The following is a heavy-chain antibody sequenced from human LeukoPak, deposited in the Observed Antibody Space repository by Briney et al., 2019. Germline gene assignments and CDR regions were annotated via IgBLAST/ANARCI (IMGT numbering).Heavy chain of an antibody. D-gene: IGHD5-18*01. J-gene: IGHJ4*02. CDR2: IYYSGST. V-gene: IGHV4-59*01. CDR1: GGSISSYY. Sequence: PSETLSLTCTVSGGSISSYYWSWIRQPPGKGLEWIGYIYYSGSTNYNPSLKSRVTISVDTSKNQFSLKLSSVTTADTAVYYYARDRGYSYTDYWGQGTLVTVSS. CDR3: ARDRGYSYTDY.